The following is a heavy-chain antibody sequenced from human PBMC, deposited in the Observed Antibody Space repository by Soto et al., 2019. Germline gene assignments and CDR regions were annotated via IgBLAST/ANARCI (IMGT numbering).Heavy chain of an antibody. J-gene: IGHJ4*02. CDR2: INQDGSAK. CDR1: GFTFSNYW. CDR3: ARYCAYDSRYYCPSDRLDY. V-gene: IGHV3-7*01. Sequence: GGSLRLSCAASGFTFSNYWMSWVRQAPGKGLEWVANINQDGSAKFYVDSVKGRFTISRDNAKNSLYVQLNSLRGEDTAVYYCARYCAYDSRYYCPSDRLDYWGQGTLVTVSS. D-gene: IGHD3-22*01.